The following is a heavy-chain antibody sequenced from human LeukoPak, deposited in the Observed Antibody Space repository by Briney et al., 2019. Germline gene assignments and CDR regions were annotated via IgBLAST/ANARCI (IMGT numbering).Heavy chain of an antibody. CDR1: GFTFSSYR. D-gene: IGHD3-10*01. CDR2: ISSSSSYI. J-gene: IGHJ5*02. Sequence: GGSLRLSCAASGFTFSSYRMNWVRQAPGQRLKWVSSISSSSSYINYADSVKARFTISRDNAKNSLYLQMDSLRAEDTAVYYCARVKLLVWFDPWGQGTLVTVSS. CDR3: ARVKLLVWFDP. V-gene: IGHV3-21*01.